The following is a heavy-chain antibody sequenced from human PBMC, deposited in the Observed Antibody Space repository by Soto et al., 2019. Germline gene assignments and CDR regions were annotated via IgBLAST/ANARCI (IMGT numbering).Heavy chain of an antibody. V-gene: IGHV4-30-4*01. CDR3: ARDAGYCNSVSCYPYNMDV. J-gene: IGHJ6*02. Sequence: SETLSLTCTVSGESISSGDHYWSWVRQSPGEGLEWIGFIYSSGDTYYNPSLKSRVSMSVDTSNNQFSLKLNSVTAADTAVYYCARDAGYCNSVSCYPYNMDVWGQGTTVTV. CDR1: GESISSGDHY. CDR2: IYSSGDT. D-gene: IGHD2-15*01.